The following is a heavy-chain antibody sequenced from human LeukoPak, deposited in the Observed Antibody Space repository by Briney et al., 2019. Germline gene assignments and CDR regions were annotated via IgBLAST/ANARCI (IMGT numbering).Heavy chain of an antibody. V-gene: IGHV3-23*01. CDR1: GFTFSSYA. Sequence: GGSLRLSCAASGFTFSSYAMSWVRQAPGKRLEWVSAISGSGGSTYYADSVKGRFTISRDNSKNTPYLQTNSLRAEDTAVYYCAKDRSPDEAAAAYFDYWGQGTLVTVSS. J-gene: IGHJ4*02. CDR2: ISGSGGST. D-gene: IGHD6-13*01. CDR3: AKDRSPDEAAAAYFDY.